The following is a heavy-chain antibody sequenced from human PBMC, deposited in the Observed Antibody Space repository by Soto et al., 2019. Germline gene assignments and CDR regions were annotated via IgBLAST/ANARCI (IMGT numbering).Heavy chain of an antibody. Sequence: SETLSLTCTVSGGSISSGDYYWSWIRQPPGKGLEWIGYIYYSGSTYYNPSLKSRVTISVDTSKNQFSLKLSSVTAADTAVYYCARGPGVVAATWFEPWGQGTLVTVS. V-gene: IGHV4-30-4*01. CDR3: ARGPGVVAATWFEP. CDR1: GGSISSGDYY. J-gene: IGHJ5*02. CDR2: IYYSGST. D-gene: IGHD2-15*01.